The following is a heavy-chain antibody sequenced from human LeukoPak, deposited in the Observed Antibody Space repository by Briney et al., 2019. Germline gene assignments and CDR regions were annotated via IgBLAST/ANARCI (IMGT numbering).Heavy chain of an antibody. CDR2: ISAYNGNT. J-gene: IGHJ6*02. Sequence: ASVKVSCKASGYTFTSYGISWVRQAPGQGLEWMGWISAYNGNTNYAQKLQGRVTMTTDTSTSTAYMELRSLRSDDTAVYYCARGAPYYDILTGYLYYYYYGMDVWGQGTTVTVSS. D-gene: IGHD3-9*01. CDR3: ARGAPYYDILTGYLYYYYYGMDV. CDR1: GYTFTSYG. V-gene: IGHV1-18*01.